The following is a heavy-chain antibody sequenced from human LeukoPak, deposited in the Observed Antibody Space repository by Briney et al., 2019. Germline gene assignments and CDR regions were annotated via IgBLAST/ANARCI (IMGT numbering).Heavy chain of an antibody. CDR3: ARSYGSYYYFDY. J-gene: IGHJ4*02. Sequence: PGGSLRLSCAASGSTFSSYDMHWVRQATGKGLEWVSAIGAAGDTYYPGSVKGRFTISREDAKNSLYLQMNSLRAGDTAVYYCARSYGSYYYFDYWGQGTLVTVSS. D-gene: IGHD1-26*01. CDR1: GSTFSSYD. CDR2: IGAAGDT. V-gene: IGHV3-13*01.